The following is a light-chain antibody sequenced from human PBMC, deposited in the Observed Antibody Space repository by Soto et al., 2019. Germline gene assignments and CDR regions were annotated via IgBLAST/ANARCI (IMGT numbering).Light chain of an antibody. CDR1: QGISSY. CDR2: AAS. CDR3: QQYYSYPLT. Sequence: AIRMTQSPSSLSASTGARVTITCRASQGISSYLAWYQQKPGKAPKRLIYAASTLQSGVPSRFSGSGSGTDFTLTISCLQSEDFATYYCQQYYSYPLTFGGGTKVEIK. J-gene: IGKJ4*01. V-gene: IGKV1-8*01.